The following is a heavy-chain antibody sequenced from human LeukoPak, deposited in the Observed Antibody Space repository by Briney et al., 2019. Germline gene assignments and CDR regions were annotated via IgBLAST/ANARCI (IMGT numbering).Heavy chain of an antibody. CDR3: ARGPRITLIRGGQWYYYMDV. V-gene: IGHV1-46*01. CDR2: INPSGGST. J-gene: IGHJ6*03. Sequence: ASVKVSCKASGYTFTIYYIHWGRQAPGQGREWMGVINPSGGSTNYAQKFQGRVTMTRDTSTSTVYMELSSLRSEDTAVYYCARGPRITLIRGGQWYYYMDVWGKGTTVTISS. D-gene: IGHD3-10*01. CDR1: GYTFTIYY.